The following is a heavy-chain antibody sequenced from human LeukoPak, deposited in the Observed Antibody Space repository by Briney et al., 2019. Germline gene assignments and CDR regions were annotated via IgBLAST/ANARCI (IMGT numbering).Heavy chain of an antibody. Sequence: ASVKVSCKASGYTFTSHGISWVRQAPGQGLEWMGWISAYNGNTNYAQKLQGRVTMTTDTSTSTAYMELRSLRSDDTAVYYCARDGIAATSGLGWFDPWGQGTLVTVSS. CDR2: ISAYNGNT. CDR1: GYTFTSHG. CDR3: ARDGIAATSGLGWFDP. D-gene: IGHD6-13*01. V-gene: IGHV1-18*01. J-gene: IGHJ5*02.